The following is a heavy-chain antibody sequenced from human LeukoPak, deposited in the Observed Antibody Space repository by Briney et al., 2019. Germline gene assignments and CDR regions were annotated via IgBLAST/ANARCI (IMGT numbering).Heavy chain of an antibody. CDR3: ARYGSIVAACTFDY. Sequence: PGGSLRLSCAASGFTLSRFWMSWVRQAPGRGLEWVVNVKEDGSENYYVDSVKGRFSIFRDNAKNSLYLQMNSLRAEDTAVYYCARYGSIVAACTFDYWGQGTLVTVSS. CDR1: GFTLSRFW. D-gene: IGHD6-13*01. CDR2: VKEDGSEN. V-gene: IGHV3-7*04. J-gene: IGHJ4*02.